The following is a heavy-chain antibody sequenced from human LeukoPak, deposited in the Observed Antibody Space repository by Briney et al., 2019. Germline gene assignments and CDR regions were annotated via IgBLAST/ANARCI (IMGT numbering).Heavy chain of an antibody. V-gene: IGHV3-21*01. CDR1: GFTFSSYS. D-gene: IGHD2-15*01. J-gene: IGHJ3*02. CDR2: ISSSSSYI. Sequence: SGGSLRLSCAASGFTFSSYSMNWVRQAPGKGLEWVSSISSSSSYIYYADPVKGRFTISRHNAKNSLYLQMNSLRAEDTAVYYCAGEIGVVAAPGAFDIWGQGTMVTVSS. CDR3: AGEIGVVAAPGAFDI.